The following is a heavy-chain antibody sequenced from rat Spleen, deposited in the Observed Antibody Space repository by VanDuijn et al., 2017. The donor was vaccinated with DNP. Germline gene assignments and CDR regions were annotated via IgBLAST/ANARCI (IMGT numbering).Heavy chain of an antibody. CDR3: TSKPGPTGVMDG. CDR2: ISYDGSSI. Sequence: EVQLVESGGGFVQPGRSLTLSCAASRFTFSDYHMAWVRQAPKKGLDWVASISYDGSSIYYRDSVKGRFTISRDNAKSTQYLQMDSLRSEDTANYYCTSKPGPTGVMDGWGQGASVTVSS. V-gene: IGHV5-7*01. D-gene: IGHD3-4*01. J-gene: IGHJ4*01. CDR1: RFTFSDYH.